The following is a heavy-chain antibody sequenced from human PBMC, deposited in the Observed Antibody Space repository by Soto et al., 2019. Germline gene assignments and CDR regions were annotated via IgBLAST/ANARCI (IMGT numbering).Heavy chain of an antibody. CDR2: ISSSGTYI. CDR3: ARDDWGLGGQPKYFHH. J-gene: IGHJ1*01. D-gene: IGHD2-15*01. CDR1: GFTFSRYN. V-gene: IGHV3-21*01. Sequence: GGSLRLSCAASGFTFSRYNMSWVRQAPGKGLEWVSSISSSGTYIYYADSMKGRFTISRDNPKNSLYLQMNSLRVEDTAVYYCARDDWGLGGQPKYFHHWGQGTQVTVSS.